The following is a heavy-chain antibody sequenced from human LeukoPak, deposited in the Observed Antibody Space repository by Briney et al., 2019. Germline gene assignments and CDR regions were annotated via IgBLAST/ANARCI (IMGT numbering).Heavy chain of an antibody. V-gene: IGHV4-59*01. Sequence: SETLSLTCTVSGDSFSNYYWSWIRQPPGKGLEWIGYVYNSGSTNNNPSLKTRVAISVDTSKSQFSLKLTSVTAADTAVYYCARVNRGSGWSFDHWGQGTQVTVSS. CDR2: VYNSGST. CDR3: ARVNRGSGWSFDH. CDR1: GDSFSNYY. D-gene: IGHD6-19*01. J-gene: IGHJ4*02.